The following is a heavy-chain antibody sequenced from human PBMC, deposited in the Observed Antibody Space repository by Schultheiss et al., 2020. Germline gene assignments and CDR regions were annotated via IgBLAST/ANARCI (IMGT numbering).Heavy chain of an antibody. D-gene: IGHD3-22*01. J-gene: IGHJ4*02. CDR2: MKSKGSGGTT. V-gene: IGHV3-15*01. CDR3: AYHGTTNYYFHL. Sequence: GGSLRLSCVLSGLRFSDAWMSWVRQSPGKGLEWVGRMKSKGSGGTTEYTAPVKGRFTISRDDSKNTLHLQMNSLRTEDTAVYYCAYHGTTNYYFHLWGQGTLVTVSS. CDR1: GLRFSDAW.